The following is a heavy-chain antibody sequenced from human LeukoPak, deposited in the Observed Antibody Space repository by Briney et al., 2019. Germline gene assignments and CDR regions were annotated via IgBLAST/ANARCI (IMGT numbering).Heavy chain of an antibody. CDR2: LNPSGGRT. V-gene: IGHV1-46*01. CDR1: VYTFTSHY. CDR3: ARDLIVDTVMGLFDY. J-gene: IGHJ4*02. D-gene: IGHD5-18*01. Sequence: ASVTVSCKAFVYTFTSHYMHWVRQAPGQGLEWMGILNPSGGRTTYAQKFKGRVTMTRDTSTSTVYMELSSLRSEDTAVYYCARDLIVDTVMGLFDYWGQGTLVTVSS.